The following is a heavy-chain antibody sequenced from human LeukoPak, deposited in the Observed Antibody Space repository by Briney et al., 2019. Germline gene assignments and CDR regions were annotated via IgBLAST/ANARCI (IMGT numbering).Heavy chain of an antibody. CDR1: GFMFSDYY. CDR3: ARDITIVGGYDAFDI. CDR2: ISSSSGFT. D-gene: IGHD1-26*01. V-gene: IGHV3-11*06. J-gene: IGHJ3*02. Sequence: GGSLRLSCAASGFMFSDYYMSWIRQAPGKGLEWVSYISSSSGFTNYADSVKGRFTISRDNAKNTMYLQMNSLRAEDTAVYYCARDITIVGGYDAFDIWGQGTMVTVSS.